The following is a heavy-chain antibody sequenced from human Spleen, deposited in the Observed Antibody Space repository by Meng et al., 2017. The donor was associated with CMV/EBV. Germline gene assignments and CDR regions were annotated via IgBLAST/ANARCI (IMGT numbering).Heavy chain of an antibody. CDR2: VYIGDSHT. CDR1: AYSFTDYW. J-gene: IGHJ3*02. CDR3: ARLSGYSMDKDAFDI. D-gene: IGHD3-22*01. V-gene: IGHV5-51*01. Sequence: GGSLRLSCKGSAYSFTDYWIGWVRQMPDKGLEWMGIVYIGDSHTRYSPSFQGRVTISADRSISTAYIQWSSLKASDTAMYYCARLSGYSMDKDAFDIWGQGTMVTVSS.